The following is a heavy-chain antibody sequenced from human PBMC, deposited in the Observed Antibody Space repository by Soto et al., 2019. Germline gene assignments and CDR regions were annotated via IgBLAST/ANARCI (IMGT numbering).Heavy chain of an antibody. V-gene: IGHV1-2*04. CDR1: GYSFTDYH. J-gene: IGHJ6*02. CDR3: ARGDSTDCSNGVCSFFYNHDMDV. Sequence: ASVKVSCKASGYSFTDYHIHWVRQAPGQGLEWLGRINPKSGGTSTAQKLQGWVTMTTDTSISTASMELTRLTSDDTAIYYCARGDSTDCSNGVCSFFYNHDMDVWGQGTTVTVSS. D-gene: IGHD2-8*01. CDR2: INPKSGGT.